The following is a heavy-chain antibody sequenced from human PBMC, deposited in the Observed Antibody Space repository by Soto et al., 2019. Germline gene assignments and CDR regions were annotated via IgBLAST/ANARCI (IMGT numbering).Heavy chain of an antibody. CDR2: IIPMFGTA. CDR3: ARLLLDSSGWSGYYYYYGMDV. CDR1: GGTLRSYS. Sequence: ASVNVSCKDSGGTLRSYSSSWVRQAPGQGLECMGWIIPMFGTANYAQKFQGRVTITADESTSTAYMELSSLRSEDTAVYYCARLLLDSSGWSGYYYYYGMDVWGQGTTVTVSS. D-gene: IGHD6-19*01. J-gene: IGHJ6*02. V-gene: IGHV1-69*13.